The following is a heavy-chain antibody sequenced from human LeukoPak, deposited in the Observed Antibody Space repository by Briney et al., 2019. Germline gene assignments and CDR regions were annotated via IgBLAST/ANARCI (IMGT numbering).Heavy chain of an antibody. V-gene: IGHV1-69*05. J-gene: IGHJ4*02. CDR3: ASPYYYGSGSWGLDY. Sequence: SVKVSCKASGGTFSSYAISWVRQAPGQGLEWMGGIIPIFGTANYAQKFQGRVTITTDDSTSTPYMELSSLRSEDTAVYYCASPYYYGSGSWGLDYWGQGTLVTVSS. CDR1: GGTFSSYA. CDR2: IIPIFGTA. D-gene: IGHD3-10*01.